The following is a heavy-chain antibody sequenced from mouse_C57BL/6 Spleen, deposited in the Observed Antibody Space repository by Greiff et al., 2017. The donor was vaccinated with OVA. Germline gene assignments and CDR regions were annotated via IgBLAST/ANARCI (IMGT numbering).Heavy chain of an antibody. CDR3: ARSDYYGSSPLFDY. CDR2: IYPGDGDT. CDR1: GYAFSSYW. V-gene: IGHV1-80*01. J-gene: IGHJ2*01. D-gene: IGHD1-1*01. Sequence: QVQLQQSGAELVKPGASVKISCKASGYAFSSYWMNWVKQRPGKGLEWIGQIYPGDGDTNYNGKFKGKATLTADKSSSTAYMQLSSLTSEDSAVYFGARSDYYGSSPLFDYWGQGTTLTVSS.